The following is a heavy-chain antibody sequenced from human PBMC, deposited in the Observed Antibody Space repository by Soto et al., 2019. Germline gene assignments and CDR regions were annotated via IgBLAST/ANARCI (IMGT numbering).Heavy chain of an antibody. D-gene: IGHD3-10*01. CDR3: TTRFYYGSGSYYIKNY. CDR1: GFTFSNAL. CDR2: IKSKTDGGTT. V-gene: IGHV3-15*01. Sequence: EVQLVESGGGLVKPGGSLRLSCAASGFTFSNALMSWVRQAPGKGLEWVGRIKSKTDGGTTDYAAPVKGRFTISRDDSKNTLYLQMNSLKTEDTAVYYCTTRFYYGSGSYYIKNYWGQGTLVTVS. J-gene: IGHJ4*02.